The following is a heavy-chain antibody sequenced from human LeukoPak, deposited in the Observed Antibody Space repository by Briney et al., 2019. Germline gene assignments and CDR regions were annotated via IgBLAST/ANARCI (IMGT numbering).Heavy chain of an antibody. Sequence: GGSLRRSCAASGFTFSTYGMHWVRQAPGKGLEWVAVIWYDENNKYYADSVKGRFTISRDNSKNTLYLQMNSLRAEDTAVYYCARAMSGGWVSDYWGQGILVTVSS. V-gene: IGHV3-33*01. CDR1: GFTFSTYG. CDR2: IWYDENNK. CDR3: ARAMSGGWVSDY. D-gene: IGHD6-19*01. J-gene: IGHJ4*02.